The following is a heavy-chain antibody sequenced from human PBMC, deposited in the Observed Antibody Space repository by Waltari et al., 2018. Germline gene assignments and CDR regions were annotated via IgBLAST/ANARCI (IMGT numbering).Heavy chain of an antibody. J-gene: IGHJ4*02. Sequence: EVQLLESGGGLVQPGGSLRLSCAASGFPFSRSAMSWVRQAPGKGLEWGSGISGSGDRKDVADSVKGRFTIARDNSKNTLSLQMNSLRVEDTAIYYCAKGANPQHPYHCENWGQGTLVTVSS. CDR3: AKGANPQHPYHCEN. CDR2: ISGSGDRK. V-gene: IGHV3-23*01. CDR1: GFPFSRSA.